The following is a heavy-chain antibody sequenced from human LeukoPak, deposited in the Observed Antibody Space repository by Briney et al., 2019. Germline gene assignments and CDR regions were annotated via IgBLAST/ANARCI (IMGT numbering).Heavy chain of an antibody. J-gene: IGHJ4*02. D-gene: IGHD2-2*01. CDR3: ARVQGYCSSTSCYPDTNFDY. CDR1: GFTFTNYY. V-gene: IGHV1-2*02. Sequence: GASVKVSCKASGFTFTNYYMHWVRQAPGQGLEWMGWINPNSGGTNYAQKFQGRVTMTRDTSISTAYMELSRLRSDDTAVYYCARVQGYCSSTSCYPDTNFDYWGQGTLVTVSS. CDR2: INPNSGGT.